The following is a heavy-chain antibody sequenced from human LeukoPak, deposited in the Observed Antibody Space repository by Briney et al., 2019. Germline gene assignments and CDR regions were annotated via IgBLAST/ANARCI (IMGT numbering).Heavy chain of an antibody. J-gene: IGHJ4*02. Sequence: GGSLRLSCAASGFTFSSYGMSWVRQAPGKGLEWVSGTNRRGDITGYADFVKGRFTISRDNAKNSLYLQMNSLRVEDTALYHCARKGLGGELGGFDSWGQGTLVTVSS. V-gene: IGHV3-20*01. CDR3: ARKGLGGELGGFDS. D-gene: IGHD1-7*01. CDR2: TNRRGDIT. CDR1: GFTFSSYG.